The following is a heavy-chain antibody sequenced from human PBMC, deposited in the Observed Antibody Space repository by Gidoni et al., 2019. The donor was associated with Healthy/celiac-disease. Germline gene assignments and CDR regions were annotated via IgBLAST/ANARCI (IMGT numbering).Heavy chain of an antibody. CDR3: ATTFGGAFDAFDI. Sequence: QVQLVQAGAEVKKHGASVKVACKASGYTCTGYYMHWVRQAPGQGLEWMGRINPTSGGTNSAQKFQGRVPMTRDTSISTAYMELSRLRSDDTAVYYCATTFGGAFDAFDIWGQGTMVTVSS. CDR2: INPTSGGT. V-gene: IGHV1-2*06. J-gene: IGHJ3*02. CDR1: GYTCTGYY. D-gene: IGHD3-16*01.